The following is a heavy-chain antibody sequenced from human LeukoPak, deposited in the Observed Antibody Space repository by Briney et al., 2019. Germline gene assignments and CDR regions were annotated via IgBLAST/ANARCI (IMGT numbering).Heavy chain of an antibody. Sequence: ASVKVSCKASGYTFTGYYMHWVRQAPGQGLEWMGLINPTGGSTGYAQKFQGRVTMTRDMSTSTDYMELSSLRSEDTAIYYCARDISVGDNAWWFDPWGQGTLVTVSS. CDR1: GYTFTGYY. CDR2: INPTGGST. D-gene: IGHD1-26*01. CDR3: ARDISVGDNAWWFDP. J-gene: IGHJ5*02. V-gene: IGHV1-46*01.